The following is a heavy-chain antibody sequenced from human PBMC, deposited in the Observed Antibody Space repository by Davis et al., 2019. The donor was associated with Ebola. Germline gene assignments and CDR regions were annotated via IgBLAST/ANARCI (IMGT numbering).Heavy chain of an antibody. Sequence: AASVKVSCKASGGIFDNYVISWVRQAPGQGLEWMGGTITLLDTTNYAQKFQGRATITADRSTSTFYIEMSSLTSDDPAVYYCTGGGSYYVLDYWGQGTLVTVSS. D-gene: IGHD3-10*01. J-gene: IGHJ4*02. V-gene: IGHV1-69*10. CDR1: GGIFDNYV. CDR2: TITLLDTT. CDR3: TGGGSYYVLDY.